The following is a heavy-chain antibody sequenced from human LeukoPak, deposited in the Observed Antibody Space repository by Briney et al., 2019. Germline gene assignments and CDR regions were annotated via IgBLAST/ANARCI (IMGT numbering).Heavy chain of an antibody. CDR2: IYYSGST. CDR1: GGSISSSSYY. J-gene: IGHJ4*02. Sequence: PSETLSLTCTVSGGSISSSSYYWGWIRQPPGKGLEWIGSIYYSGSTYYNPSLKSRVTISVDTSKNQFSLKLSSVTAADTAVYYCARDSGYNPALFDYWGQGTLVTVSS. CDR3: ARDSGYNPALFDY. D-gene: IGHD5-12*01. V-gene: IGHV4-39*07.